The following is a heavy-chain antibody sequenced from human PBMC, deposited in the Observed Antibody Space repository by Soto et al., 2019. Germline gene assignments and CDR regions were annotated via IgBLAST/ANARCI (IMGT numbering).Heavy chain of an antibody. D-gene: IGHD6-13*01. J-gene: IGHJ6*02. CDR3: VKDMGQAAVGIRYPYGLDV. Sequence: PGGALRLSCSGSGFTVSSFGMHWVRRAPGKGLEHVSTLISNGLGTYYADSVKARFTFSRDTSKNTLYHQMSSLRTEDTAVYYCVKDMGQAAVGIRYPYGLDVWGLGTPVTVSS. CDR1: GFTVSSFG. CDR2: LISNGLGT. V-gene: IGHV3-64D*06.